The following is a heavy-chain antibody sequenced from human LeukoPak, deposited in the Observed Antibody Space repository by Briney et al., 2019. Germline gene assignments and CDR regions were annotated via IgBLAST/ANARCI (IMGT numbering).Heavy chain of an antibody. CDR2: IYYSGTT. D-gene: IGHD3-3*01. Sequence: SETLSLTCTVSGGSISSSSYYWGWVRQPPGKGLEWIGSIYYSGTTYYNPSLKSRVTISVDTSKNQFSLKLSSVTAADTAVYYCARGGYDFWSGYYTGVDYWGQGTLVTVSS. CDR3: ARGGYDFWSGYYTGVDY. CDR1: GGSISSSSYY. V-gene: IGHV4-39*07. J-gene: IGHJ4*02.